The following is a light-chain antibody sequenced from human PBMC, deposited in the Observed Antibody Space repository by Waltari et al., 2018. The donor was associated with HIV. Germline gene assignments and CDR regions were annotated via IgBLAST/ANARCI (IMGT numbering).Light chain of an antibody. J-gene: IGLJ2*01. Sequence: SSELTQDPAVSVALGQTVKIACLGDSLRKYYASWYRLRPGQAPQLLVYGKNSRPSGIPDRFSASSSGNRAFLTITGARAEDEADYYCGCWDRSGDYILFGGGTSLTGL. CDR3: GCWDRSGDYIL. CDR2: GKN. V-gene: IGLV3-19*01. CDR1: SLRKYY.